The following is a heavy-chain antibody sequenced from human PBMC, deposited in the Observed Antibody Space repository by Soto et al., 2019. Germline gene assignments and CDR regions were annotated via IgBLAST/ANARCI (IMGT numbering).Heavy chain of an antibody. D-gene: IGHD3-22*01. Sequence: PWGSLRLSSAASGLSFSDYYMNWIRQAPGKGLEWLSYISSTATYTNYADSVRGRFTISRDSAKNSLYLDMNGLRTEDTAVYYCARARLVVEGRFDYWGQGTLVTVSS. CDR2: ISSTATYT. V-gene: IGHV3-11*06. CDR1: GLSFSDYY. CDR3: ARARLVVEGRFDY. J-gene: IGHJ4*02.